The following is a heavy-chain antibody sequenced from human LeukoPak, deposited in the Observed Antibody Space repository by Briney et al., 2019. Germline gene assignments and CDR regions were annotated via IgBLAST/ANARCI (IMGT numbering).Heavy chain of an antibody. CDR1: GGSISSGGYY. CDR3: ASRSSSPSKGWFDP. D-gene: IGHD6-6*01. V-gene: IGHV4-39*07. CDR2: IYYSGST. Sequence: PSETLSLTCTVSGGSISSGGYYWSWIRQPPGKGLEWIGSIYYSGSTYYNPSLKSRVTISVDTSKNQFSLKLSSVTAADTAVYYCASRSSSPSKGWFDPWGQGTLVTVSS. J-gene: IGHJ5*02.